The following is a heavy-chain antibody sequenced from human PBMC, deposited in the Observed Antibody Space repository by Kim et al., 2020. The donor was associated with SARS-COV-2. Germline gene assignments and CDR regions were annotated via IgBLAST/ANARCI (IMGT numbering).Heavy chain of an antibody. CDR3: ARVKDRIAAAGNDLYYFDY. V-gene: IGHV3-11*01. D-gene: IGHD6-13*01. CDR2: ISSSGSTI. Sequence: GGSLRLSCAASGFTFSDYYMSWIRQAPGKGLEWVSYISSSGSTIYYADSVKGRFTISRDNAKNSLYLQMNSLRAEDTAVYYCARVKDRIAAAGNDLYYFDYWGRGTLVAVSS. CDR1: GFTFSDYY. J-gene: IGHJ4*02.